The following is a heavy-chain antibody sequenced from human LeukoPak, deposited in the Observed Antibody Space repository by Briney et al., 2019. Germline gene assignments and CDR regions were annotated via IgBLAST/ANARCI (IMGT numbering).Heavy chain of an antibody. V-gene: IGHV4-31*03. CDR1: GGSISSGGYY. Sequence: SQTLSLTCTVSGGSISSGGYYWSWIRQHPGKGLEWIGYIYYSGSTYYNPSLKSRVTISVETSKNQFSLKLSSVTAADTAVYYCARAAAGPPRIDYWGQGTLVTVSS. CDR2: IYYSGST. J-gene: IGHJ4*02. CDR3: ARAAAGPPRIDY. D-gene: IGHD6-13*01.